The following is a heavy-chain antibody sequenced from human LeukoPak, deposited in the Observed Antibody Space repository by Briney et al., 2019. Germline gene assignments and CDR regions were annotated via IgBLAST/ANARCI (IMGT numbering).Heavy chain of an antibody. D-gene: IGHD6-13*01. CDR1: GFTFSSYA. J-gene: IGHJ4*02. Sequence: PGRSLRLSCAASGFTFSSYAMHWVRQAPGKGLEWVAVISYDGSNKYSADSVTGRFTTSRDSSTNTLYLQMNSLRAEDTAVYYCAKGEYSSSLSLVVYYFDYWGQGTLVTVSS. CDR2: ISYDGSNK. V-gene: IGHV3-30-3*01. CDR3: AKGEYSSSLSLVVYYFDY.